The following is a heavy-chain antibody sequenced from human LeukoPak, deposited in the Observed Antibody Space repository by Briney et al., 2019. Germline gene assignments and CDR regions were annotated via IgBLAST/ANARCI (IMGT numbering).Heavy chain of an antibody. CDR2: IIPIFGTA. V-gene: IGHV1-69*06. J-gene: IGHJ5*02. CDR1: GYTFTRYG. D-gene: IGHD2-2*01. CDR3: ARGWVPAASLFDP. Sequence: SVKVSCKAFGYTFTRYGVSWVRQAPGQGLEWMGGIIPIFGTANYAQKFQGRVTITADKSTSTAYMELSSLRSEDTAVYYCARGWVPAASLFDPWGQGTLVTVSS.